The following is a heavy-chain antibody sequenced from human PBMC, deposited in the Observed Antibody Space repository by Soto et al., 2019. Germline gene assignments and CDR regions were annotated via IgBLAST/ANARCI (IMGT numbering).Heavy chain of an antibody. J-gene: IGHJ5*02. CDR1: AGTITSVRSS. Sequence: PSEAQSHPWSVSAGTITSVRSSWNWILQSPGKGLEWIAYIYHSGSTYYNPSLKSRVTISVDRSENQFSLKLTSVTAADTAVYYCVRESVASGPNYFDTWGPGTLVTVSS. D-gene: IGHD6-6*01. CDR2: IYHSGST. CDR3: VRESVASGPNYFDT. V-gene: IGHV4-30-2*06.